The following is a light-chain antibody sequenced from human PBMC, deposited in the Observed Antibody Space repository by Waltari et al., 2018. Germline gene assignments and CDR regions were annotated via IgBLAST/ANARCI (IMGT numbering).Light chain of an antibody. Sequence: QSALTQPASVSASPGQSINISCTGTSSDLGRSSFLSWSQQHSGKAPKLMIYEVTNRPAGVSNRFSGSKSGNTASLTISGLQAEDEADYYCSSYSSSITRVLFGGGTKLTVL. CDR3: SSYSSSITRVL. CDR1: SSDLGRSSF. CDR2: EVT. J-gene: IGLJ2*01. V-gene: IGLV2-14*01.